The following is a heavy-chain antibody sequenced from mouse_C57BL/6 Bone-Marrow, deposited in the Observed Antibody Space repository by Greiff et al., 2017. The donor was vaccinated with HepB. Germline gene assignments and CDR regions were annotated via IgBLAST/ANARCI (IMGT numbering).Heavy chain of an antibody. D-gene: IGHD2-2*01. CDR1: GFTFSSYA. J-gene: IGHJ2*01. Sequence: EVKLVESGEGLVKPGGSLKLSCAASGFTFSSYAMSWVRQTPEKRLEWVAYISSGGDYIYYADTVKGRFTISRDNARNTLYLQMSSLKSEDTAMYYFTREGVMVTRVYYFDYWGQGTTLTVSS. CDR3: TREGVMVTRVYYFDY. CDR2: ISSGGDYI. V-gene: IGHV5-9-1*02.